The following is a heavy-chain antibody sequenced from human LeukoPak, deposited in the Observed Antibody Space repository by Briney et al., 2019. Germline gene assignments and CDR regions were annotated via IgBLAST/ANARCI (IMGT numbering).Heavy chain of an antibody. CDR3: TRDPSGIVVVIPLFDP. J-gene: IGHJ5*02. CDR2: IRSKAYGGTT. D-gene: IGHD3-22*01. V-gene: IGHV3-49*03. CDR1: GFTFGDYA. Sequence: GGSLRLSCTASGFTFGDYAMSWFRQAPGKGLEWVGFIRSKAYGGTTEYAASVKGRFTISRDDSKSIAYLQMNSLKTEDTAVYYCTRDPSGIVVVIPLFDPWGQGTLVTVSS.